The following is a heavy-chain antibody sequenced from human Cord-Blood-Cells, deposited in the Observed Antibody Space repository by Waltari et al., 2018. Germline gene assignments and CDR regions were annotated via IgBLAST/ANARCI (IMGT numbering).Heavy chain of an antibody. D-gene: IGHD2-2*01. V-gene: IGHV4-39*01. CDR3: ARPYCSSTSCYDAFDI. Sequence: QLQLQESGPGLVKPSETLSLTCTVSGGSISSSSYYWAWIRQPPGKGLEWIGSIYYSGSTYYNPSLKSRVTISVDTSKNQFSLKLSSVTAADTAVYYCARPYCSSTSCYDAFDIWGQGTMVTVSS. J-gene: IGHJ3*02. CDR1: GGSISSSSYY. CDR2: IYYSGST.